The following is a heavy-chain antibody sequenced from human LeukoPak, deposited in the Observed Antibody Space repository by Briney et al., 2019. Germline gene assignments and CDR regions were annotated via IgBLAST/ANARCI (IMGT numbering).Heavy chain of an antibody. CDR1: GFTFYDYA. CDR2: ISWNSGSI. Sequence: PGRSLRLSCAASGFTFYDYAMHWVRQAPGKGLEWVSGISWNSGSIGYADSVKGRFTIYRDNAKNSLYLQMNSLRAEDTALYYCAKFERFGEWTSFDYWGQGTLVTVSS. CDR3: AKFERFGEWTSFDY. V-gene: IGHV3-9*01. D-gene: IGHD3-10*01. J-gene: IGHJ4*02.